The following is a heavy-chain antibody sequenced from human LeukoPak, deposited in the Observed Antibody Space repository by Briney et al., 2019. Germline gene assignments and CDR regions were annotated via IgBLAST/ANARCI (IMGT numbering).Heavy chain of an antibody. CDR1: GGSISSYD. D-gene: IGHD3-16*02. Sequence: SETLSLTCTVSGGSISSYDWSWIRQPAGKGLEWIGRFYTNGSTNYNPSLKSRVTMSVDTSKNLFSLNLSSVTAADTAVYYCARVGYRYHFDYWGQGTLVTVSS. V-gene: IGHV4-4*07. CDR3: ARVGYRYHFDY. CDR2: FYTNGST. J-gene: IGHJ4*02.